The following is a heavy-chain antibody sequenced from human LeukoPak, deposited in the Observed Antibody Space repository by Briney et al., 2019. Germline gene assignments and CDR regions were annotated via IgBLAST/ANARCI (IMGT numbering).Heavy chain of an antibody. D-gene: IGHD6-19*01. CDR1: GFTFSSYG. J-gene: IGHJ4*02. CDR3: AKDLHSSGWSARFDY. V-gene: IGHV3-30*02. Sequence: PGGSLRLSCAASGFTFSSYGMHWVRQAPGKGLEWVAFIRYDGSNKYYAYSVKGRFTISRDNSKNTLYLQMNSLRAEDTAVYYCAKDLHSSGWSARFDYWGQGTLVTVSS. CDR2: IRYDGSNK.